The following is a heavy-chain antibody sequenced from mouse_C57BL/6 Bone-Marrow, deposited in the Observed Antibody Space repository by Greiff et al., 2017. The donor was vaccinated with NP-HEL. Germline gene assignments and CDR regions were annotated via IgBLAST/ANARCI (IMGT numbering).Heavy chain of an antibody. CDR1: GYTFTSYW. J-gene: IGHJ2*01. Sequence: QVQLQQPGAELVKPGASVKMSCKASGYTFTSYWITWVKQRPGQGLEWIGDIYPGSGSTNYNEKFKSKATLTVDTSSSTAYMQLSSLTSEDAAVYYCAVMVATESYFDYWGKGTTLTVSS. D-gene: IGHD2-2*01. V-gene: IGHV1-55*01. CDR2: IYPGSGST. CDR3: AVMVATESYFDY.